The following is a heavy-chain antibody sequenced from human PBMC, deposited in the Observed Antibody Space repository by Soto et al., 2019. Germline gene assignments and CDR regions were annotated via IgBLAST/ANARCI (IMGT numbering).Heavy chain of an antibody. Sequence: QVQLVQSGAKVKKPGASVKVSCKASGYTFTSYGISWVRQAPGQGLEWMGWISAYNGNTNYAQKLQGRVTMTTDTSTSTAYMELRSLRSDDTAVYYCARDFGGCSSTSCYQDYYYGMDVWGQGTTVTVSS. CDR1: GYTFTSYG. J-gene: IGHJ6*02. V-gene: IGHV1-18*01. D-gene: IGHD2-2*01. CDR2: ISAYNGNT. CDR3: ARDFGGCSSTSCYQDYYYGMDV.